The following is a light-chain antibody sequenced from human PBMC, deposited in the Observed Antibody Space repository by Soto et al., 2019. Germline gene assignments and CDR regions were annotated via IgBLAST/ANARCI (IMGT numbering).Light chain of an antibody. V-gene: IGKV4-1*01. CDR2: WAS. J-gene: IGKJ1*01. CDR1: QSVLYSSNNKNY. CDR3: QQYYSAWWT. Sequence: DIVMTQSPDSLAVSLGERATINCKSSQSVLYSSNNKNYLAWYQQKPEQPPKLLIYWASTRESGVPDRFSGSGSGTDFTLTISSLQAEDVAVYYCQQYYSAWWTFGQGTKVEI.